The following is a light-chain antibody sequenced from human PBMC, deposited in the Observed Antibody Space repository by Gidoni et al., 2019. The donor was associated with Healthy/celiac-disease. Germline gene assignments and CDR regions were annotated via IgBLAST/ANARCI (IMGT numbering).Light chain of an antibody. Sequence: DIVLTQSPYSLAVSLGERATINCKPSQSVLYSSNNKNYLAWYQQKPGQPPKLLIYWASTREGGVHDRSSGGGSRKDFTLTISSLQAEDVAVYYCQQYYSTPFTFGPGTKVDIK. V-gene: IGKV4-1*01. CDR3: QQYYSTPFT. CDR2: WAS. J-gene: IGKJ3*01. CDR1: QSVLYSSNNKNY.